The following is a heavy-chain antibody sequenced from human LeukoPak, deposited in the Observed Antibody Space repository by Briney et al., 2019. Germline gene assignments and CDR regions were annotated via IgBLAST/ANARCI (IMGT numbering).Heavy chain of an antibody. CDR2: IYYSGST. V-gene: IGHV4-31*03. J-gene: IGHJ4*02. Sequence: PSQTLSLTCTVSGGSISSGGYYWSRIRQHPGKGLEWIGYIYYSGSTYYNPSHKSRVTISVDTSKNQFSLKLSSVTAADTAVYYCARGSQRPALWSSSWVRWGQGTLVTVSS. CDR1: GGSISSGGYY. CDR3: ARGSQRPALWSSSWVR. D-gene: IGHD6-13*01.